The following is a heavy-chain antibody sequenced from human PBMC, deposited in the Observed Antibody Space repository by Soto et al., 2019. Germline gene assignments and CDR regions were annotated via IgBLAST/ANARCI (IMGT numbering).Heavy chain of an antibody. CDR2: INHSGST. J-gene: IGHJ3*02. V-gene: IGHV4-34*01. CDR1: GGSFSGYY. D-gene: IGHD3-9*01. CDR3: ARGISRYLDWLFLPVTNAFAI. Sequence: QVQLQQWGAGLLKPSETLSLTCAVYGGSFSGYYWSWIRQPPGKGLEWIGEINHSGSTNYNPSLRSHVTISVDTSKNQFYLQLGSVTAAYTAVYYCARGISRYLDWLFLPVTNAFAIWGPGTMVTVSS.